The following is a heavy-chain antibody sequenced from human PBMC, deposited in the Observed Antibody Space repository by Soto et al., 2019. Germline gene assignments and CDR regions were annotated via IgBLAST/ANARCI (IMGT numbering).Heavy chain of an antibody. D-gene: IGHD2-2*01. J-gene: IGHJ5*02. Sequence: QVQLQESGPGLVKPSQTLSLTCTVSGGSISSGGYYWSWIRQHPGKGLEWIGYIYYSGSAYYNPSLKRRVTTSLDTSKNQFPLRLSSVTAADTAVYYCARDAGGWYHLLSPWFDPWGQGTLVTVSS. CDR1: GGSISSGGYY. CDR3: ARDAGGWYHLLSPWFDP. CDR2: IYYSGSA. V-gene: IGHV4-31*03.